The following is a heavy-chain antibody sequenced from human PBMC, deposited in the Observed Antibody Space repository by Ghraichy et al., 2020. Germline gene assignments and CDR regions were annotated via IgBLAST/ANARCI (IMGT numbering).Heavy chain of an antibody. CDR2: IKQDGSEK. D-gene: IGHD6-13*01. CDR3: ARVLSPRGYSSSWYDYYYYGMDV. Sequence: GGSLRLSCAASGFTFSSYWMSWVRQAPGKGLEWVANIKQDGSEKYYVDSVKGRFTISRDNAKNSLYLQMNSLRAEDTAVYYCARVLSPRGYSSSWYDYYYYGMDVWGQGTTVTVSS. CDR1: GFTFSSYW. J-gene: IGHJ6*02. V-gene: IGHV3-7*04.